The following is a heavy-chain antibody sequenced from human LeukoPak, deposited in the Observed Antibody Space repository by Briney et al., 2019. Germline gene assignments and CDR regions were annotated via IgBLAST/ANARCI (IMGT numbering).Heavy chain of an antibody. Sequence: SETLSLTCTVSGGSISSSSYYWGWIRQPPAKGLEWIGSIYYSGSTYYNPSLKSRVTISVDTSKNQFSLKLSSVTAADTAVYYCARSPTVVTPGGNWFDPWGQGTLVTVSS. D-gene: IGHD4-23*01. CDR1: GGSISSSSYY. CDR3: ARSPTVVTPGGNWFDP. J-gene: IGHJ5*02. CDR2: IYYSGST. V-gene: IGHV4-39*01.